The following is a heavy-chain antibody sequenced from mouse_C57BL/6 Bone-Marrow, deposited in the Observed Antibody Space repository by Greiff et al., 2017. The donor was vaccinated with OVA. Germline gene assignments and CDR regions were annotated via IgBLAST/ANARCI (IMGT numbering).Heavy chain of an antibody. Sequence: EVHLVESGPGLVKPSQSLSLTCSVTGYSITSGYYWNWIRQFPGNKLEWMGYISYDGSNNYNPSLKNRISITRDTSKNQFFLKLNSVTTEDTATYYCANSSSWFAYWGQGTLVTVSA. CDR3: ANSSSWFAY. V-gene: IGHV3-6*01. J-gene: IGHJ3*01. CDR2: ISYDGSN. CDR1: GYSITSGYY. D-gene: IGHD3-2*02.